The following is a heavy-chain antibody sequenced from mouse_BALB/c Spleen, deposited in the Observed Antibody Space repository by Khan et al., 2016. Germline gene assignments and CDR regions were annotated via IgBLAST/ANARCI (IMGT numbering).Heavy chain of an antibody. Sequence: QIQLVQSGPELKKPGETVKISCKASGYTFTNYGMNWVKQAPGKGLKWMGWINTYTGEPTYAEDFKGRFAFSLENSASTAYLQINNLKNEDMATYFFARGDYGLAMDYWGQGTSVTVSS. V-gene: IGHV9-1*02. D-gene: IGHD1-2*01. J-gene: IGHJ4*01. CDR2: INTYTGEP. CDR1: GYTFTNYG. CDR3: ARGDYGLAMDY.